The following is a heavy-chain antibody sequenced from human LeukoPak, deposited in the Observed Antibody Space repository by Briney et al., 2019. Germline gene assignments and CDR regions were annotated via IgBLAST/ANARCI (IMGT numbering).Heavy chain of an antibody. J-gene: IGHJ4*02. V-gene: IGHV3-7*03. CDR1: GFTFSSYW. CDR2: IKQYGSEK. Sequence: PGGSLRLSCAASGFTFSSYWMSWVRQAPGKGLERVANIKQYGSEKYYVDSVKGRFIISRDNAKNSLYLQMNSLRAEDTAVYYCARDPGSYYDYVWGSYRLKYFDYWGQGTLVSVSS. D-gene: IGHD3-16*02. CDR3: ARDPGSYYDYVWGSYRLKYFDY.